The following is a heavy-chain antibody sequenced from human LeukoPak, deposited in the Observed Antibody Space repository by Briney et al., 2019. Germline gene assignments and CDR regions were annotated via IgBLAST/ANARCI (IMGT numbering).Heavy chain of an antibody. D-gene: IGHD2-15*01. Sequence: SETLSLTCIVSGGSINNYYWSWIRQPAGKGLEWIGRIYTRGSTNYNPSLKSRVTMSVDTSKNQFSLKLSSVTAADTAVYYCARGRYCSADICSGGDAFDIWGQGTMVSVSS. J-gene: IGHJ3*02. CDR1: GGSINNYY. CDR2: IYTRGST. CDR3: ARGRYCSADICSGGDAFDI. V-gene: IGHV4-4*07.